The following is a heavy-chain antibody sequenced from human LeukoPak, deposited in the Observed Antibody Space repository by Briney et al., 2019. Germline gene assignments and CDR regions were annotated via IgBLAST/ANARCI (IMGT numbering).Heavy chain of an antibody. CDR2: ISAYNGNT. D-gene: IGHD2-21*01. V-gene: IGHV1-18*01. CDR3: AREGIPIPLRYRGVGDYYYYGMDV. CDR1: GYTFTSYG. J-gene: IGHJ6*02. Sequence: ASVKVSCKASGYTFTSYGISWVRQAPGQGLEWMGWISAYNGNTNYAQKLQGRVTMTTDTSTSTAYMELRSLRSDDTAVYYCAREGIPIPLRYRGVGDYYYYGMDVWGQGTTVTVSS.